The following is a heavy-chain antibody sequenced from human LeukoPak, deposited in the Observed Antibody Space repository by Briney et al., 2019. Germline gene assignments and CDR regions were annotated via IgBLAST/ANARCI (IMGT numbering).Heavy chain of an antibody. CDR1: GGTFSSYA. J-gene: IGHJ4*02. CDR3: ARQGEGVGATVDY. CDR2: IIPILGIA. V-gene: IGHV1-69*04. Sequence: GASVKVSCKASGGTFSSYAISWVRQAPGQGLEWMGRIIPILGIANYAQKFQGRVTITADKSTSTAYMELSSLSSEDTAVYYCARQGEGVGATVDYWGQGTLVTVSS. D-gene: IGHD1-26*01.